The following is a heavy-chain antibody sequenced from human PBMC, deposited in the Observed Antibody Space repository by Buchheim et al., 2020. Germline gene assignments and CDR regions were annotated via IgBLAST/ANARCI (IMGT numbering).Heavy chain of an antibody. D-gene: IGHD3-22*01. CDR1: GFTFSSYA. J-gene: IGHJ4*02. Sequence: EVQLVESGGGLVQPGGSLRLSCAASGFTFSSYAMSWVRQAPGKGLEWVSAISGSGGSTYYADSVKGRFTISRDNSKKQLFLQMNSLRAEYTAVYYCANPGTSGYYYSSDYWGQGTL. CDR2: ISGSGGST. V-gene: IGHV3-23*04. CDR3: ANPGTSGYYYSSDY.